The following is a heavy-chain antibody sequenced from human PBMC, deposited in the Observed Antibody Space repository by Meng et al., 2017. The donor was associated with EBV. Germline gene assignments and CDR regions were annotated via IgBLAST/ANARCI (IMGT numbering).Heavy chain of an antibody. V-gene: IGHV1-69*01. CDR2: LIPMVGAP. CDR3: ASESGRGFTPDY. CDR1: GGTFRSDA. Sequence: QGQLLKSGAGVKKPGSSVKVSCRTSGGTFRSDAVSWVRQAPGQGLEWMGGLIPMVGAPHYAQKFQGRVTIIADESTSTHSMELNSLRSEDTAMYYCASESGRGFTPDYWGQGTLVTVSS. J-gene: IGHJ4*02. D-gene: IGHD3-10*01.